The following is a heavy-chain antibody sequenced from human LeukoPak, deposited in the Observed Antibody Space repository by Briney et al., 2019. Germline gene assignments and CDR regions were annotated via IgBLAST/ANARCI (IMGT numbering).Heavy chain of an antibody. CDR2: INWSSGGI. Sequence: PGGSLRLSCAASGFASGFTFSSYAMSWVRQAPGKGLEWVSTINWSSGGIGYADSVKGRFTISRDNAKNSLYLHLNSLRPEDTAFYYCVRDVLPVSRSGFDQWGQGTLVTVSS. J-gene: IGHJ4*02. V-gene: IGHV3-9*01. CDR1: GFTFSSYA. D-gene: IGHD3-3*01. CDR3: VRDVLPVSRSGFDQ.